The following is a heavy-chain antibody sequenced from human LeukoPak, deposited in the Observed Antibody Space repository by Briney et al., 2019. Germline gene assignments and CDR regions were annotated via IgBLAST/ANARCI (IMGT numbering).Heavy chain of an antibody. D-gene: IGHD3-22*01. V-gene: IGHV3-30*04. CDR2: ISYDGSNK. CDR1: GFTFSSYA. Sequence: SLRLSXAASGFTFSSYAMHWVRQAPGKGLEWVAVISYDGSNKYYADSVKGRFTISRDNSKNTLYLQMNSLRAEDTAVYYCARDSHSSGYYYVLDYWGQGTLVTVSS. CDR3: ARDSHSSGYYYVLDY. J-gene: IGHJ4*02.